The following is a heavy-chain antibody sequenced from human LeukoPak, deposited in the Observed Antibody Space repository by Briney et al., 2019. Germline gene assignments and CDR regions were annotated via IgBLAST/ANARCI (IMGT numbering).Heavy chain of an antibody. CDR2: INGDATST. CDR3: ARERCNGATCYRAFDM. CDR1: GFTFSISW. Sequence: GGSLSLSCAASGFTFSISWMHWVGQAPGKEPVWVSRINGDATSTASAVSVKGRYTISRDNAKNALYLHMNSLRVEHRAVYFCARERCNGATCYRAFDMWRQGTMVSV. D-gene: IGHD2-15*01. J-gene: IGHJ3*02. V-gene: IGHV3-74*01.